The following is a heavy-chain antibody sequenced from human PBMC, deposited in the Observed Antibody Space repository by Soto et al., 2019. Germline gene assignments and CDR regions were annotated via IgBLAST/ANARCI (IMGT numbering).Heavy chain of an antibody. CDR1: GGSISSGGYY. CDR3: ARGDYAHFDY. CDR2: IYCSGST. J-gene: IGHJ4*02. V-gene: IGHV4-31*03. Sequence: QVQLQESGPGLVKPSQTLSLTCTVSGGSISSGGYYWSWIRQHPGKGLEWIGYIYCSGSTYYNPSRKSRVTIAVDTSKNQFSLKLSSVTAADTAVYYCARGDYAHFDYWGQGTLVTVSS. D-gene: IGHD4-17*01.